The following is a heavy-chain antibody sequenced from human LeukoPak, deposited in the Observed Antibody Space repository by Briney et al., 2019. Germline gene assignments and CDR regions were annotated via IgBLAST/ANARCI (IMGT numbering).Heavy chain of an antibody. Sequence: SETLTLTCAISGGSISGTPYYWGWIRQPPGKGLEWIGSIYYSGSTYYNPSLKSRLTISVDTSKNQFSLKLSSVTAADTAVYFCARASTIFGHFAYWGRGTLVTVSS. D-gene: IGHD3-3*01. CDR1: GGSISGTPYY. CDR3: ARASTIFGHFAY. V-gene: IGHV4-39*07. J-gene: IGHJ4*02. CDR2: IYYSGST.